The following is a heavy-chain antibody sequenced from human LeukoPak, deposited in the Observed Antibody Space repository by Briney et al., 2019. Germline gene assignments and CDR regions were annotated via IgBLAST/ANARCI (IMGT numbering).Heavy chain of an antibody. CDR2: ISAYNGNT. D-gene: IGHD6-19*01. J-gene: IGHJ5*02. CDR3: ARDTLSGYSSGWYGENWFDP. CDR1: GYTFTSYA. Sequence: ASVKVSCKASGYTFTSYAIHWVRQAPGQRLEWMGWISAYNGNTNYAQKLQGRVTMTTDTSTSTAYMELRSLRSDDTAVYYCARDTLSGYSSGWYGENWFDPWGQGTLVTVSS. V-gene: IGHV1-18*01.